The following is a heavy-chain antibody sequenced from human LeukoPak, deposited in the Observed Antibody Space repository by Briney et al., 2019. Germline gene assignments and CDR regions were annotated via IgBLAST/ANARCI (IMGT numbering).Heavy chain of an antibody. J-gene: IGHJ5*02. V-gene: IGHV4-4*08. CDR3: ARDVLSGYDWLDP. CDR1: GGSMSSYY. D-gene: IGHD3-3*01. Sequence: PSETLSLTCAVSGGSMSSYYWSWIRQTPEKGLEWIGYIFNSGSTKSNPSLKSRATISVDTSKNQFSLNLTSVTAADTAVYYCARDVLSGYDWLDPWGAGTRVTVSS. CDR2: IFNSGST.